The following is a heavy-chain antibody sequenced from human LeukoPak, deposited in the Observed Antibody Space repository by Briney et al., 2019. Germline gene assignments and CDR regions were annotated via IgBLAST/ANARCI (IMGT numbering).Heavy chain of an antibody. D-gene: IGHD3-9*01. J-gene: IGHJ4*02. CDR2: ISGSGGST. Sequence: PGGSLRLSCAASGFTFNSYAMSWVRQAPGKGLEWVSAISGSGGSTYYADSVKGRFTISRDNSKNTLYLQMNSLRAEDTAVYYCAKVGHYDILTGYYNQGYFDYWGQGTLVTVSS. CDR1: GFTFNSYA. CDR3: AKVGHYDILTGYYNQGYFDY. V-gene: IGHV3-23*01.